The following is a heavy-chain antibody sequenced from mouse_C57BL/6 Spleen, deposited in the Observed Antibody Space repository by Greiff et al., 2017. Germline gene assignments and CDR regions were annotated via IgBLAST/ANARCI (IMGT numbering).Heavy chain of an antibody. CDR1: GFTFSSYA. CDR3: ERERDLLIPIGYFDV. D-gene: IGHD2-10*01. Sequence: EVQLVESGGGLVKPGGSLKLSCAASGFTFSSYAMSWVRQTPEKRLEWVATISDGGSYTYYPDNVKGRFTISRDNAKNNLYLQMSHLKSEDTAMYYCERERDLLIPIGYFDVWGTGTTVTVSS. CDR2: ISDGGSYT. J-gene: IGHJ1*03. V-gene: IGHV5-4*01.